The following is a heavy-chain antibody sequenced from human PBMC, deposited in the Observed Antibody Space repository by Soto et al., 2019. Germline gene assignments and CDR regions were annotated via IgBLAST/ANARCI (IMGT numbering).Heavy chain of an antibody. CDR3: ARGGAAGWYADF. D-gene: IGHD6-19*01. CDR1: GGSITSYY. J-gene: IGHJ4*02. CDR2: IYYSGST. V-gene: IGHV4-59*01. Sequence: QVQLQESGPGLVKPSETLSLTCTVSGGSITSYYWSWIRQPPGKGLEWIGYIYYSGSTNYNTSLKSRVSISVDTSKTLFYLERTSVTAADTAVYYCARGGAAGWYADFWGQGTLVTVSS.